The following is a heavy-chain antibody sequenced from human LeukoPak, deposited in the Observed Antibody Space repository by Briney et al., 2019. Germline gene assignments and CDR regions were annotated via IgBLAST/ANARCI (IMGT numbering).Heavy chain of an antibody. CDR1: GFTFSSYG. D-gene: IGHD2-2*02. Sequence: GGSLRLSXAASGFTFSSYGMHWVRQALGKGLEWVAFIRYDGSNKYYADSVKGRFTISRDNSKNTLYLQMNSLRAEDTAVYYCAKNFVVVVPAAIGDWGQGTLVTVSS. V-gene: IGHV3-30*02. J-gene: IGHJ4*02. CDR3: AKNFVVVVPAAIGD. CDR2: IRYDGSNK.